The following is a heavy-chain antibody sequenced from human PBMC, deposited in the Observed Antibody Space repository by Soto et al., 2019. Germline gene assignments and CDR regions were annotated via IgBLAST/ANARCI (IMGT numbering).Heavy chain of an antibody. V-gene: IGHV4-34*01. D-gene: IGHD6-13*01. CDR1: GGSFSGYY. Sequence: QVQLQQWGAGLLKPSETLSLTCAVYGGSFSGYYWSWIRQPPGKGLEWIGEINHSGSTNYNPSLKRRVTISVDTSKNQFSLKLSSVTAADTAVYYCARAPYSSSWLDYWGQGTLVTVSS. J-gene: IGHJ4*02. CDR3: ARAPYSSSWLDY. CDR2: INHSGST.